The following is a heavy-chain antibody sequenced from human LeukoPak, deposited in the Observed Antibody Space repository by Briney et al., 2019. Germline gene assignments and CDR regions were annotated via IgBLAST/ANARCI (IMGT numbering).Heavy chain of an antibody. CDR3: ARHVVVVRGVIITGGYYYYYYMDV. CDR1: GGSFSGYY. D-gene: IGHD3-10*01. CDR2: INHSGST. V-gene: IGHV4-34*01. J-gene: IGHJ6*03. Sequence: PSETLSLTCAVYGGSFSGYYWSWIRQPPGKGLEWIGEINHSGSTNYNPSLKSRVTISVDTSKNQFSLKLSSVTAADTAVYYCARHVVVVRGVIITGGYYYYYYMDVWGKGTTVTISS.